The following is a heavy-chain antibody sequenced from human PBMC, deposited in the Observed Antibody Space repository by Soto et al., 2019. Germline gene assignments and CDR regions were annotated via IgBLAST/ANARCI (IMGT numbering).Heavy chain of an antibody. CDR2: MNPNSGNT. J-gene: IGHJ5*02. CDR1: GYTLTSYD. CDR3: ARVIGGHGVLDP. D-gene: IGHD5-12*01. V-gene: IGHV1-8*01. Sequence: QVQLVQSGAEVKKPGASVKVSCKASGYTLTSYDINWVRQATGQGLEWMGWMNPNSGNTGYAQKFQDRVTMTRNSSISTAYMELSSLRSEDTAVYYCARVIGGHGVLDPWGQGTLVTVSS.